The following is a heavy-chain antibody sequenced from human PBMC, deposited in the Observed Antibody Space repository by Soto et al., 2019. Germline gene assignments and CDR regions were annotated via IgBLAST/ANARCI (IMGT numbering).Heavy chain of an antibody. V-gene: IGHV3-23*01. CDR2: ISASGAIT. CDR3: AKDPNGDYVGAFDS. J-gene: IGHJ4*02. CDR1: GNTFNIYA. D-gene: IGHD4-17*01. Sequence: EVQLLESGGGLVQPGGSLRLSCAASGNTFNIYAMTWVRQAPGKGLVWVSSISASGAITYYTDSVKGRLTVSRDNSKNTLYLQMNSLRADDTALYYCAKDPNGDYVGAFDSWGQGTLVTVSS.